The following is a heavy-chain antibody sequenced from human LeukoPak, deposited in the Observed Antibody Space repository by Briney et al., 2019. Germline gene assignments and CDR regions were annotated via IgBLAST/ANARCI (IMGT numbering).Heavy chain of an antibody. V-gene: IGHV1-8*03. CDR1: GYTFTSYD. CDR2: MNPNSGNT. Sequence: ASVKVSCKASGYTFTSYDINWVRQATGQGLEWMGWMNPNSGNTGYAQKFQGRVTITRNTSISTAYMELSSLRSEDTAVYYCARSRQWKQPDAFDIWGQGTMVTVSS. CDR3: ARSRQWKQPDAFDI. J-gene: IGHJ3*02. D-gene: IGHD1-26*01.